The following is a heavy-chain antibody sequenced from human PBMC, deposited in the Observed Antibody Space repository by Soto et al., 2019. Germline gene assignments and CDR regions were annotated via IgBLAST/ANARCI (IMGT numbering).Heavy chain of an antibody. D-gene: IGHD2-21*01. J-gene: IGHJ6*02. CDR1: GGSISSGDYY. CDR2: IYYSGST. V-gene: IGHV4-30-4*01. Sequence: SETLSLTCTVSGGSISSGDYYWSWIRQPPGKGLEWIGYIYYSGSTYYNPSLKSRVTISVDTSRNQFSLKLSSVTAADTAVYYCARDLRIPTYYYGMDVWGQGTTVTVSS. CDR3: ARDLRIPTYYYGMDV.